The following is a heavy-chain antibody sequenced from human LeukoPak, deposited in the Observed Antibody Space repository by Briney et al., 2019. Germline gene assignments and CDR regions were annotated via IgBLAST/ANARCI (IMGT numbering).Heavy chain of an antibody. J-gene: IGHJ5*02. D-gene: IGHD4-17*01. V-gene: IGHV4-4*07. CDR2: IYTSGST. CDR3: TRDTGTTGEVKFDP. Sequence: SETLSLTCTVSGNSFGDYYWSWIRQPVGKGLEWIGRIYTSGSTTYNPSLKSRVTMSVDTSKSQFSLNLMSVTAADTAVYYCTRDTGTTGEVKFDPWGQGTLVTVSS. CDR1: GNSFGDYY.